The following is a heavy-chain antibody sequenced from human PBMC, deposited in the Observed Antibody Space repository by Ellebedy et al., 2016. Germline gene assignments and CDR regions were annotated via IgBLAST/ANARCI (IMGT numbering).Heavy chain of an antibody. Sequence: GESLKISCAASGFTFSSYAMSWVRQAPGKGLEWVSAISGSGGSTYYADPVKGRFTISRDNSKNTLYLQMNSLRAEDTAVYYCARDPGLEYRKYYYYYGMDVWGQGTTVTVSS. D-gene: IGHD1-1*01. CDR1: GFTFSSYA. CDR3: ARDPGLEYRKYYYYYGMDV. V-gene: IGHV3-23*01. CDR2: ISGSGGST. J-gene: IGHJ6*02.